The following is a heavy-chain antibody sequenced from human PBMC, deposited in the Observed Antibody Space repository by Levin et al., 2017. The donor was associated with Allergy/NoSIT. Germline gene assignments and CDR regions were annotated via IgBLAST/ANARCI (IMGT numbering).Heavy chain of an antibody. CDR1: GFTFSTYG. V-gene: IGHV3-30*18. Sequence: GGSLRLSCAASGFTFSTYGMHWVRQAPGKGLEWVAVISYDGNNKYYGGSVRGRCTISRDTSKNTLYLQMNSLRAEDTAVYYCAKEDSSGWYGIDYWGQGTLVTVSS. J-gene: IGHJ4*02. CDR2: ISYDGNNK. CDR3: AKEDSSGWYGIDY. D-gene: IGHD6-19*01.